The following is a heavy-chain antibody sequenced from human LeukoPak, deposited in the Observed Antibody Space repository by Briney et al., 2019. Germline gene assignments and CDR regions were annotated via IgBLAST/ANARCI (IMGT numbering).Heavy chain of an antibody. CDR2: IYYSGST. CDR3: ARGYCSSTSCYGWGNWFDP. CDR1: GGSISSYY. V-gene: IGHV4-59*01. J-gene: IGHJ5*02. D-gene: IGHD2-2*01. Sequence: PSETLYLTCTVSGGSISSYYWSWIRQPPGKGLEWIGYIYYSGSTNYNPSLKSRVTISVDTSKNQFSLNLNSVTAADTAVYYCARGYCSSTSCYGWGNWFDPWGQGTLVTVSS.